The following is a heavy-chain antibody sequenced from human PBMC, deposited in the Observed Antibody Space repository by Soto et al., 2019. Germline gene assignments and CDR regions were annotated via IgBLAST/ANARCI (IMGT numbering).Heavy chain of an antibody. J-gene: IGHJ4*02. CDR3: AKHNTGITVAGYVSFDR. CDR1: GASISSTNYY. Sequence: QLQLQESGPGLVKPSETLSLTCTVSGASISSTNYYWDWLRQSPGEGLEWIGGIYYSGSSYYSPSLKSRVTLSVDTSNNQFSLRLTSVTAADTALYYCAKHNTGITVAGYVSFDRWGQGTLVTVSS. V-gene: IGHV4-39*01. D-gene: IGHD6-19*01. CDR2: IYYSGSS.